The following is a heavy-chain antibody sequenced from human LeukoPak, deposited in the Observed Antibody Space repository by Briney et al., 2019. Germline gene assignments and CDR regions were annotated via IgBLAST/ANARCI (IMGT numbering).Heavy chain of an antibody. CDR2: ISSSSSIR. CDR1: GFTFSNYS. Sequence: GRSLRLSCAASGFTFSNYSMNWVRQAPGKGLEWVSYISSSSSIRYYADSVKGRFTISRDNAKNSLYLQMNSLRAEDTAVYYCRGVRGGTEADYWGQGTLVTVSS. D-gene: IGHD3-10*01. V-gene: IGHV3-48*01. J-gene: IGHJ4*02. CDR3: RGVRGGTEADY.